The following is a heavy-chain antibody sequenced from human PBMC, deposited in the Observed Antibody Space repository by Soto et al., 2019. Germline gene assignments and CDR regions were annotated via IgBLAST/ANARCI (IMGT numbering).Heavy chain of an antibody. D-gene: IGHD2-2*01. CDR2: IFPIFGSA. Sequence: QVQLVQSGAEVKNPGSSVKVSCKASGGTFNSYTISWVRQAPGQGLEWMGGIFPIFGSANYAQKFQGRVTITADKSTTTAYMELSSLRSEDTAMYYCARGRGVVVPGGTTDYQYYYFGMAVWGQGTTVTVSS. V-gene: IGHV1-69*06. CDR1: GGTFNSYT. J-gene: IGHJ6*02. CDR3: ARGRGVVVPGGTTDYQYYYFGMAV.